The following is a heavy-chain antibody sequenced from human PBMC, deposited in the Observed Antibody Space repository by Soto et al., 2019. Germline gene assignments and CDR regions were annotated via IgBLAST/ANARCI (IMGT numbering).Heavy chain of an antibody. J-gene: IGHJ4*02. D-gene: IGHD6-6*01. Sequence: EVQLLESGGGLVQPGGSLRVSCAASGFSFSSYGMSWVRQAPGKGLEWVSALSGGGGTTYYADPVKGRFTISRDNSKNTVYLQMNSLRAEDTAVYFCAKNGPQSTYSSSSTDLDYWGQGTLVTVS. CDR1: GFSFSSYG. CDR3: AKNGPQSTYSSSSTDLDY. V-gene: IGHV3-23*01. CDR2: LSGGGGTT.